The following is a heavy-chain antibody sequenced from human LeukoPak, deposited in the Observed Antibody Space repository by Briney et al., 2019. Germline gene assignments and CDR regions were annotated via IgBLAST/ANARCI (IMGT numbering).Heavy chain of an antibody. D-gene: IGHD2-15*01. Sequence: PGGSLRLSCAASGFTFSSYGMHWVRQAPGKGLEWVAVIWYDGSNKYYADSVKGRFTISRDNSKNTLYLQMNSLRAEDTAVYCCARDTNFCSGGSCPIDYWGQGTLVTVSS. CDR3: ARDTNFCSGGSCPIDY. J-gene: IGHJ4*02. V-gene: IGHV3-33*01. CDR1: GFTFSSYG. CDR2: IWYDGSNK.